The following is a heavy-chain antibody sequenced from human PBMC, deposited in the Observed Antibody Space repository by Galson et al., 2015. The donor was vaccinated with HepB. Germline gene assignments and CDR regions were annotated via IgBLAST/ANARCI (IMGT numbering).Heavy chain of an antibody. Sequence: SLRLSCAASGFTFSNYAMHWVRQAPGKGLEWVAFIVYDGSNTYYADSVTGRFSISRDNSKNTLYLQLNSLRAEDTAVYYCARVKTSDCSGGRCFQRPYFYYYALDVWGQGTTVTVSS. CDR3: ARVKTSDCSGGRCFQRPYFYYYALDV. V-gene: IGHV3-30*04. J-gene: IGHJ6*02. D-gene: IGHD2-15*01. CDR2: IVYDGSNT. CDR1: GFTFSNYA.